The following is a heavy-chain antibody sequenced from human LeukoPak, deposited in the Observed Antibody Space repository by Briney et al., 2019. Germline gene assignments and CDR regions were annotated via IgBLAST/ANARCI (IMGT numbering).Heavy chain of an antibody. CDR2: IYYSGST. Sequence: PPETLSLTCTVSGGSISSYYWSWIRQTPGKGLEWIGDIYYSGSTNYSPSLKSRVTISVDTSKNQFSLKLSSVTAADTAVYYCARHTDIAPLSSLKYWGQGTLVTVSS. J-gene: IGHJ4*02. CDR1: GGSISSYY. D-gene: IGHD6-13*01. V-gene: IGHV4-59*08. CDR3: ARHTDIAPLSSLKY.